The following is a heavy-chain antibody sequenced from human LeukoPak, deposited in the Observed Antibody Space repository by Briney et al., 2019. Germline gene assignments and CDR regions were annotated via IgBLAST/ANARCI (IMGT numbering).Heavy chain of an antibody. CDR2: IYYSGST. CDR3: ARGDFSGGYCYDY. CDR1: RGSISLYH. V-gene: IGHV4-59*01. Sequence: SETLSLTCTVSRGSISLYHWSWIRHPPGKGLEWIGHIYYSGSTNYNPSLKSRVTISIDTSKNQFSLKLSSVTAADTAVYYCARGDFSGGYCYDYWGQGTLVTVSS. J-gene: IGHJ4*02. D-gene: IGHD2-15*01.